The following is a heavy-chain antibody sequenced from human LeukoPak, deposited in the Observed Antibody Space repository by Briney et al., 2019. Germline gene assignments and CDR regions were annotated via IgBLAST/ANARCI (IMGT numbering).Heavy chain of an antibody. CDR1: GFTFSSYA. J-gene: IGHJ4*02. CDR3: ATNERYSSSWYYFDY. D-gene: IGHD6-13*01. Sequence: PGGSLRLSCAASGFTFSSYAMNWVRQAPGKGLEWVSGISGSGGSTYYADSVKGRFTISRDNSKNTLYLQMNSLRAEDTAVYYCATNERYSSSWYYFDYWGQGTLVTVSS. V-gene: IGHV3-23*01. CDR2: ISGSGGST.